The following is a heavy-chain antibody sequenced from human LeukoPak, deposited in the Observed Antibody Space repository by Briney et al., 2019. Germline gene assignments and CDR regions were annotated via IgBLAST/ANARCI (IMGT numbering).Heavy chain of an antibody. CDR2: VNRDGSET. CDR3: ARNNGMDV. J-gene: IGHJ6*02. Sequence: GGSLRLSCVASGFPFSGYWMTWVRQAPGRGPEWVANVNRDGSETYYLDSVKGRFTISKDNAKNSLYLQMNSLRAEDTALYHCARNNGMDVWGQGTTVIVSS. V-gene: IGHV3-7*03. CDR1: GFPFSGYW.